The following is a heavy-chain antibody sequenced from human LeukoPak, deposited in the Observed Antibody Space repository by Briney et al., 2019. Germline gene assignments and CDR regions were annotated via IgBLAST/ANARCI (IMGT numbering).Heavy chain of an antibody. J-gene: IGHJ5*02. V-gene: IGHV4-34*01. CDR3: ARARAYCGGGSCVNWIDP. CDR1: GGAFSDYC. Sequence: SETLSLTCAVYGGAFSDYCWTWIRQPPGKGLEWIGEMNHSGRTNCNPSLKSRVTISVDTSKNQFSLRLSPVTAADTAVYYCARARAYCGGGSCVNWIDPWGQGTLVTVSS. D-gene: IGHD2-15*01. CDR2: MNHSGRT.